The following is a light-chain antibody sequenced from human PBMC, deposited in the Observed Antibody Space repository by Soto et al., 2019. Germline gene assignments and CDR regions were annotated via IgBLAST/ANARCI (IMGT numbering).Light chain of an antibody. CDR2: AAS. CDR3: LQHNSFPLT. V-gene: IGKV1-17*01. J-gene: IGKJ4*01. Sequence: DVQMTQSPSSLSASVVDRVTITCRASQDIRNDLGLYQQKPGKAPNLLIYAASSLQTGVPSRFSGSGSGTEFTLTISSLQPEDFANYYCLQHNSFPLTFGGGTKVEIK. CDR1: QDIRND.